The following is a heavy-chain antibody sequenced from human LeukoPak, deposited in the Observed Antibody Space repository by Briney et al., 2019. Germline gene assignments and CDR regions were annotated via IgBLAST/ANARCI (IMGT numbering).Heavy chain of an antibody. CDR2: IYYSGST. Sequence: PSETLSLTCTVSGYSISSGYYWGWIRQPPGKGLEWIGSIYYSGSTYYNPSLKSRVTISVDTSKNQFSLKLSSVTAADTAVYYCARDPGGDYVVFFDYWGQGTLVTVSS. D-gene: IGHD4-17*01. CDR3: ARDPGGDYVVFFDY. CDR1: GYSISSGYY. J-gene: IGHJ4*02. V-gene: IGHV4-38-2*02.